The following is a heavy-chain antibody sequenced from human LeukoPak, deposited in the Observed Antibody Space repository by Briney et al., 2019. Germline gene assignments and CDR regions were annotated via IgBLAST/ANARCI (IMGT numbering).Heavy chain of an antibody. V-gene: IGHV3-38-3*01. CDR3: ARTWNNGGWYVTFDY. CDR1: GFTVSSTE. Sequence: GGSLRLSCAASGFTVSSTEMSWVRQAPGKGLEWVSSINGDSTYYADSRKGRFTISRDNAEKSLYLQMNSLRAEDTAVYYCARTWNNGGWYVTFDYWGQGTLVTVSS. J-gene: IGHJ4*02. D-gene: IGHD6-19*01. CDR2: INGDST.